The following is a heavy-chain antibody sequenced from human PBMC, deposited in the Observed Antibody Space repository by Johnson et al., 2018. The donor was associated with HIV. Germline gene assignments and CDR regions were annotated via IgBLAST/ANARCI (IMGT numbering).Heavy chain of an antibody. Sequence: QVQLVESGGGVVQPGRSLRLSCAASGFPFSNYGMHWVRQAPGKGLEWVAVISYDGTNKYYADSVKGSFTISSNNSKNTLFLEMNSLRAEDTAVYYCARSGLFVLVVYAPDVFDIWGQGTMVTVSS. CDR3: ARSGLFVLVVYAPDVFDI. J-gene: IGHJ3*02. V-gene: IGHV3-30*03. CDR2: ISYDGTNK. CDR1: GFPFSNYG. D-gene: IGHD2-8*02.